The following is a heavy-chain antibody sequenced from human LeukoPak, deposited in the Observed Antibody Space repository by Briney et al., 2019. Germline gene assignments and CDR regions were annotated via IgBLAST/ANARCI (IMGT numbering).Heavy chain of an antibody. D-gene: IGHD4-17*01. Sequence: ASVKVSCKASGGTFSSYAISWVRQAPGQGLEWMGWISAYNGNTDYAQKLQGRVTMTTDTSTSTAYTELRSLRSDDTAVYYCARVTQTDYDFDYWGQGTLVTVSS. CDR3: ARVTQTDYDFDY. CDR1: GGTFSSYA. J-gene: IGHJ4*02. CDR2: ISAYNGNT. V-gene: IGHV1-18*01.